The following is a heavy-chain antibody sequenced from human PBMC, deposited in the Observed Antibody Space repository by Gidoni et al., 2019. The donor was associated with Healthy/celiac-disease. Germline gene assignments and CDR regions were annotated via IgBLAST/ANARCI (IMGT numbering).Heavy chain of an antibody. J-gene: IGHJ4*02. CDR1: GFTFSSYS. CDR3: ARESGMSSGDY. CDR2: ISSSSSYI. V-gene: IGHV3-21*01. Sequence: EVQLVESGGGLVKPGWSLRLSCAASGFTFSSYSMTWVRQAPGKGLVWVSSISSSSSYIYYADSVKGRFTISRDNAKNSLYLQMNSLRAEDTAVYYCARESGMSSGDYWGQGTLVTVSS. D-gene: IGHD2-15*01.